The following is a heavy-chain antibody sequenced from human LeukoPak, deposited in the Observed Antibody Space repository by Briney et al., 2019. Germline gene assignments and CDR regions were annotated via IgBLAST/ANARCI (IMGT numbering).Heavy chain of an antibody. CDR3: AKHWSYCSTTSCFFNYYYYYMDV. CDR2: VSGADGTT. Sequence: GGSLRLSCAASGFIFSAYGMSWVRQSPRKGLEWVSGVSGADGTTYYADSVKGRFTISRDNSKSTLYLQMNNLRAEDTAVYYCAKHWSYCSTTSCFFNYYYYYMDVWGKGTTVTVSS. D-gene: IGHD2-2*01. CDR1: GFIFSAYG. V-gene: IGHV3-23*01. J-gene: IGHJ6*03.